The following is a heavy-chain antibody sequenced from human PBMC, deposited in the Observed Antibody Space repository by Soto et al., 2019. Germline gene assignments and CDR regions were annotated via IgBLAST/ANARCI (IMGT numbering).Heavy chain of an antibody. D-gene: IGHD6-19*01. CDR3: ARLHSGTARPDY. J-gene: IGHJ4*02. Sequence: GESLKLSCKSSGYTYTNYWLGWVRQMPGKGLEWMGILYPGDSDTRYSPSFEGQVTISADKSITTAYLQWSSLRASDTAMYYCARLHSGTARPDYWGQGTQVTVSS. V-gene: IGHV5-51*01. CDR2: LYPGDSDT. CDR1: GYTYTNYW.